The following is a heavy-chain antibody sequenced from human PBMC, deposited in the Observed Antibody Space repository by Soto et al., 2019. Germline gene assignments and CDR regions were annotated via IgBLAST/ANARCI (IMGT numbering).Heavy chain of an antibody. J-gene: IGHJ4*02. CDR3: AKEMYFGSSPDY. CDR2: ISGNGGST. V-gene: IGHV3-23*01. D-gene: IGHD2-8*01. CDR1: GFTFSTYA. Sequence: EVQLLESGGGLVQPGGSLRLSCAASGFTFSTYAMSWVRQAPGEGMEWVSEISGNGGSTYYADFVKGRFAIPRDNSKNTLYLQICSLRAADTAVYFCAKEMYFGSSPDYWGPGTRVTVSS.